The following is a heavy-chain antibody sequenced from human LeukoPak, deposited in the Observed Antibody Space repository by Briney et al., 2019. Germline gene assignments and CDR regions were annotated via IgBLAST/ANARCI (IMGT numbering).Heavy chain of an antibody. Sequence: TLSLTCTVSGGSISSYYWSWIRQPPGKALEWLALIYWDDDKRYSPSLKSRLTITKDTSKNQVVLTMTNMDPVDTATYYCAHRRYSSSSGGPFDYWGQGTLVTVSS. V-gene: IGHV2-5*02. CDR1: GGSISSYYW. CDR3: AHRRYSSSSGGPFDY. CDR2: IYWDDDK. D-gene: IGHD6-6*01. J-gene: IGHJ4*02.